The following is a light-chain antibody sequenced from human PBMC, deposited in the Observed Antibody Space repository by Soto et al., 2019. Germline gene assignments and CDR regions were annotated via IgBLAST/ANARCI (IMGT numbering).Light chain of an antibody. CDR2: LNSDGSH. J-gene: IGLJ2*01. V-gene: IGLV4-69*01. Sequence: QSVLTQSPSASASLGASVKLTCTLSSGHSIYAISWHQQQPEKGPRYLMKLNSDGSHSKGDGIPDRFSGSSSGAERYLTISSLQSEDEADYDCQTWGSANVLFGGGTKLTVL. CDR3: QTWGSANVL. CDR1: SGHSIYA.